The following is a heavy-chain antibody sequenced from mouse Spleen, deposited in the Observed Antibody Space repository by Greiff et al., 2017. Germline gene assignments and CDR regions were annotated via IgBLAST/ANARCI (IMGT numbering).Heavy chain of an antibody. CDR2: IWRGGST. Sequence: VKLMESGPGLVQPSQSLSITCTVSGFSLTSYGVHWVRQSPGKGLEWLGVIWRGGSTDYNAAFMSRLSITKDNSKSQVFFKMNSLQADDTAIYYCAKNEGTWSYFDYWGQGTTLTVSS. CDR3: AKNEGTWSYFDY. CDR1: GFSLTSYG. V-gene: IGHV2-5*01. D-gene: IGHD1-1*02. J-gene: IGHJ2*01.